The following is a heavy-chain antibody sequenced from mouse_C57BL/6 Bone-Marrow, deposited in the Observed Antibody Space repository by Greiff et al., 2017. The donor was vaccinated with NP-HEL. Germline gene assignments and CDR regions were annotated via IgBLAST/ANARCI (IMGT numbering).Heavy chain of an antibody. CDR2: IDPSDSET. CDR1: GYTFTSYW. CDR3: AREGLLLPWFAY. V-gene: IGHV1-52*01. D-gene: IGHD2-3*01. Sequence: QVQLQQPGAELVRPGSSVKLSCKASGYTFTSYWMHWVKQRPIQGLEWIGNIDPSDSETHYNQKFKDKATLTVDKSSSTAYMQLSSLTSEDSAVYYCAREGLLLPWFAYWGQGTLVTVSA. J-gene: IGHJ3*01.